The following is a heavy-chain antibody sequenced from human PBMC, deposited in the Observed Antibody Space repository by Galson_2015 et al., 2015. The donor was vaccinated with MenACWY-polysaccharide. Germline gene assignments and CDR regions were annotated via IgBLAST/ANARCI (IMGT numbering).Heavy chain of an antibody. CDR2: IQYDGSNK. V-gene: IGHV3-33*01. CDR3: AREGSRIVFHAFDI. CDR1: GIRFSGSG. Sequence: SLRLSCAASGIRFSGSGMHWVRQAPGKGLEWEAVIQYDGSNKVYADSVKGRFTISRDNSKNTVFLEMNTLGVEDTAVYYCAREGSRIVFHAFDIWGQGQWSPSLQ. J-gene: IGHJ3*02. D-gene: IGHD2-2*01.